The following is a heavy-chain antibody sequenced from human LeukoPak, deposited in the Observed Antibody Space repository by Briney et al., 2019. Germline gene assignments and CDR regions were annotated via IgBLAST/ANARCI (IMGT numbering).Heavy chain of an antibody. CDR1: QYTFTDYA. J-gene: IGHJ4*02. D-gene: IGHD3-22*01. V-gene: IGHV1-2*04. CDR3: ARGVSRRDNSAGY. Sequence: ASVKVSCKASQYTFTDYAVHWVRQAPGQGLEWMGWINPNSGGTNYAQKFQGWVTMTRDTSISTAYMELSRLRSDDTAVYYCARGVSRRDNSAGYWGQGTLVTVSS. CDR2: INPNSGGT.